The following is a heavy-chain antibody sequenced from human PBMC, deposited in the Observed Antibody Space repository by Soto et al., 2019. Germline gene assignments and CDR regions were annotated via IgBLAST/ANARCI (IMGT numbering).Heavy chain of an antibody. CDR3: AWSGAVAGNDY. D-gene: IGHD6-19*01. CDR1: GFTFSRYE. CDR2: ISSSGSTI. J-gene: IGHJ4*02. Sequence: EVQLVESGGGLVQPGGSLRLSCAASGFTFSRYEMNWVRQAPGKGLEWVSYISSSGSTIYYADSVKGRFTISRDNAKNSLYLQMNSLRAEDTAVYYCAWSGAVAGNDYWGQGTLVTVSS. V-gene: IGHV3-48*03.